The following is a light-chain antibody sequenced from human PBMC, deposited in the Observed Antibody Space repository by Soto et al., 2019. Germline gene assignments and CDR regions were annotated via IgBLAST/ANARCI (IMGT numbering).Light chain of an antibody. Sequence: QSVLTQPASVSGSPGQSITISCTGTSSDVGSYNLVSWYQHHPGKAPKLMIYEGTKRPSGISNRFSGSKSGNTASLTVSGLQAEDEADYYCGSYTPSGSFVFGSGTKLTVL. J-gene: IGLJ1*01. CDR3: GSYTPSGSFV. CDR1: SSDVGSYNL. V-gene: IGLV2-23*01. CDR2: EGT.